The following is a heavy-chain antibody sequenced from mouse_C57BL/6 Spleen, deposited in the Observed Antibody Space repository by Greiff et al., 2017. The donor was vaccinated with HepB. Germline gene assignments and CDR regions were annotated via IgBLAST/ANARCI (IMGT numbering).Heavy chain of an antibody. Sequence: QVHVKQPGAELVKPGASVKLSCKASGYTFTSYWMQWVKQRPGQGLEWIGEIDPSDSYTNYNQKFKGKATLTVDTSSSTAYMQLSSLTSEDSAVYYCANFDLDYWGQGTTLTVSS. CDR3: ANFDLDY. CDR2: IDPSDSYT. CDR1: GYTFTSYW. J-gene: IGHJ2*01. V-gene: IGHV1-50*01.